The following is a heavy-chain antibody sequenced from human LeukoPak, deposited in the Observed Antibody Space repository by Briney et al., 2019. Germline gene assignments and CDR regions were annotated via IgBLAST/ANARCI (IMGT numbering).Heavy chain of an antibody. CDR1: GGSISSGSYY. V-gene: IGHV4-61*02. Sequence: SETLSLTCTVSGGSISSGSYYWSWIRQPAGKGLEWIGRIYTSGSTNYNPSLKSRVTISVDTSKNQFSLKLSSVTAADTAVYYCASSAKYYYDSSGYLYYFDYWGQGTLVTVSS. D-gene: IGHD3-22*01. J-gene: IGHJ4*02. CDR3: ASSAKYYYDSSGYLYYFDY. CDR2: IYTSGST.